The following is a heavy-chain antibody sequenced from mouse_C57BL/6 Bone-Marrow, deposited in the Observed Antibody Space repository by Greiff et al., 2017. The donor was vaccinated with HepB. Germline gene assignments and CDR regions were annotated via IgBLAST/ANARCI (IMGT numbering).Heavy chain of an antibody. CDR2: IYPGDGDT. CDR3: ARRGPYAMDY. V-gene: IGHV1-82*01. CDR1: GYAFSSSW. J-gene: IGHJ4*01. Sequence: QVHLHHSGPYLVTPWSSVKISCKASGYAFSSSWMNWVKQRPGKGLEWIGRIYPGDGDTNYNGKFKGKATLTADKSSSTAYMQLSSLTSEDSAVYFFARRGPYAMDYWGQGTSGTVSS.